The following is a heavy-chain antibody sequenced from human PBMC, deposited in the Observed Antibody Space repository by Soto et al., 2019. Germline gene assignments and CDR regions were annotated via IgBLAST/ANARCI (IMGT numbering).Heavy chain of an antibody. J-gene: IGHJ4*02. V-gene: IGHV4-30-4*01. CDR3: AREPYLPMARNDF. CDR2: IYYSGTT. Sequence: SGTLSLTCTFSGGSIRSAAFFWTWLPQPPGKGLEWLGYIYYSGTTDYNPSLEGRLIISIDRSRNQFYLSLSSVTAGDTAVYFCAREPYLPMARNDFWGQGAQVTVS. D-gene: IGHD3-10*01. CDR1: GGSIRSAAFF.